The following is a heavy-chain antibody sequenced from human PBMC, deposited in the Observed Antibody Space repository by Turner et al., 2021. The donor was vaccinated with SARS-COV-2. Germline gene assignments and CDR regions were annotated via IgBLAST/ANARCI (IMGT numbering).Heavy chain of an antibody. CDR2: ISYDGSNT. J-gene: IGHJ4*02. D-gene: IGHD5-18*01. Sequence: QVQLVESGGGVVQPGRSMRLSCDASGFTFSRYGMHWVPQAPGKGLEWVEVISYDGSNTYYADSVKGRFTISRDNSKNTLYLQMNSLRDEDTAVYYCAKTIHSYGYNGYYFDYWGRGTLVTVSS. V-gene: IGHV3-30*18. CDR3: AKTIHSYGYNGYYFDY. CDR1: GFTFSRYG.